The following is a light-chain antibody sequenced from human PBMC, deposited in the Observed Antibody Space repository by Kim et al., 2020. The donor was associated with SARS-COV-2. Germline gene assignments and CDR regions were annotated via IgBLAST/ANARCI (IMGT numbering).Light chain of an antibody. V-gene: IGLV1-47*01. Sequence: QRVTISCSGSSSNIGSNYVYWYQQLPGTAPKLLIYRNNQRPSGVPDRFSGSKSGTSASLVISGLRSEDEADYYCAAWDDSLSGPVVFGGGTKLTVL. CDR1: SSNIGSNY. CDR2: RNN. CDR3: AAWDDSLSGPVV. J-gene: IGLJ2*01.